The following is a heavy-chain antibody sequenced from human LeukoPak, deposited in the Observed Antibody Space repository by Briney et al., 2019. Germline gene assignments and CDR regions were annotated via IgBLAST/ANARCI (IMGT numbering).Heavy chain of an antibody. D-gene: IGHD6-19*01. CDR3: ARDLQWPDAFDI. J-gene: IGHJ3*02. Sequence: ASVKVSCKAAGYTFTGYDMHWVRQAPGQGLGWMGWINPNSGGTNYAQKFQGRVTMTRDTSISTAYMELSRLRSDDTAVYYCARDLQWPDAFDIWGQGTMVTVSS. V-gene: IGHV1-2*02. CDR1: GYTFTGYD. CDR2: INPNSGGT.